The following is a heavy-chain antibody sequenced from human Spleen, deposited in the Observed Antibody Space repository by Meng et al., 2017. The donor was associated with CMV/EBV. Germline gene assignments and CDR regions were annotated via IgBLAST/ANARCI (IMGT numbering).Heavy chain of an antibody. CDR3: ARELTSWEPDYFDY. V-gene: IGHV1-2*02. Sequence: ASVKVSCKASGYTFTSYYMHWVRQAPGQGLGWMGWINPNSGGTNYAQKFQGRVTMTRDTSISTAYMELSRLRSDDTAVYYCARELTSWEPDYFDYWGQGTLVTVSS. D-gene: IGHD1-26*01. J-gene: IGHJ4*02. CDR1: GYTFTSYY. CDR2: INPNSGGT.